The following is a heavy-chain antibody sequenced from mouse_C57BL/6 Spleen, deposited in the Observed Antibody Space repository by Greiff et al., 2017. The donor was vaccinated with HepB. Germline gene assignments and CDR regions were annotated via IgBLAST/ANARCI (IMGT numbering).Heavy chain of an antibody. V-gene: IGHV1-55*01. J-gene: IGHJ3*01. Sequence: VQLQQPGAELVKPGASVKMSCKASGYTFTSYWITWVKQRPGQGLEWIGDIYPGSGSTNYNEKFKSKATLTVDTSSSTAYMQLSSLTSEDSAVYYCARGYYYGSGFAYWGQGTLVTVSA. CDR2: IYPGSGST. CDR3: ARGYYYGSGFAY. D-gene: IGHD1-1*01. CDR1: GYTFTSYW.